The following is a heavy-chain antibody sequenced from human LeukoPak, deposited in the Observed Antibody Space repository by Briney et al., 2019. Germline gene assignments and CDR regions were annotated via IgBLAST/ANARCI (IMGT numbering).Heavy chain of an antibody. D-gene: IGHD6-19*01. Sequence: GGSLRLSCAASGFTFSSYGMHWVRQAPGKGLEWVAVIWYDGSNKYYADSVKGRFTISRDNSKNTLYLQMNSLRAEDTAVYYCARDMLAVAGTFDYWGQGTLVTVSS. CDR3: ARDMLAVAGTFDY. CDR2: IWYDGSNK. V-gene: IGHV3-33*01. CDR1: GFTFSSYG. J-gene: IGHJ4*02.